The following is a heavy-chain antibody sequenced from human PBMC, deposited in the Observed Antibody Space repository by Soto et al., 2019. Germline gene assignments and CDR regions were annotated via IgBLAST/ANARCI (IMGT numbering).Heavy chain of an antibody. CDR1: GYSFTGYY. Sequence: ASVKVSCKASGYSFTGYYLHWVRQAPGQGLEWMGWIKPNSGDTNYAQKFQGRVSMTRDTSISTAYMELSRLRSDDTAVYYCARGFLYCSGGSCYVEFWGQGTLVTVSS. D-gene: IGHD2-15*01. J-gene: IGHJ4*02. V-gene: IGHV1-2*02. CDR2: IKPNSGDT. CDR3: ARGFLYCSGGSCYVEF.